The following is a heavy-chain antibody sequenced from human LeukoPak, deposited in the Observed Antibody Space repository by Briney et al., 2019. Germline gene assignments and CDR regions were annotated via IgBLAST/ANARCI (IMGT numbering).Heavy chain of an antibody. CDR2: INPYYGDT. J-gene: IGHJ4*02. D-gene: IGHD6-19*01. V-gene: IGHV1-3*01. CDR3: ARGSSSDWPLEY. Sequence: GASVKVSCKASGYTFINYAIHWVRQAPGQRLEWMGWINPYYGDTEYSQKLQGRVTITKDTSASTAYMNLSTLRYEDTAVYYCARGSSSDWPLEYWGRGILVTVSS. CDR1: GYTFINYA.